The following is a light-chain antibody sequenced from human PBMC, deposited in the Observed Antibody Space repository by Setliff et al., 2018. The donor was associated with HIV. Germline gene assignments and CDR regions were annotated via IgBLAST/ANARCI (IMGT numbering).Light chain of an antibody. CDR2: NTN. CDR1: SGSVSATHY. Sequence: QTVVTQEQSFSVSPGGTVTLTCGLTSGSVSATHYPTWYQQTPGQTPRTLVYNTNIRSSGVPARFSGFILGNRGALTITGAQADDESDYYCGLYVGSGIWVFGGGTKVTVL. J-gene: IGLJ3*02. CDR3: GLYVGSGIWV. V-gene: IGLV8-61*01.